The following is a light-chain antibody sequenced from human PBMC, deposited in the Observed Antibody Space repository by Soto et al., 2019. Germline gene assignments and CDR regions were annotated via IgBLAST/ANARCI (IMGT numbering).Light chain of an antibody. J-gene: IGKJ1*01. CDR3: VQAYNFPRT. V-gene: IGKV1-12*01. Sequence: DIQLTQSPSSVSASVGDTVTITCRSSQAINNRLAWLQQQAGRAPKLLISFASTLVSGVTPRYTGSGSGTDFTLTINSLQPEDFATYYCVQAYNFPRTFGQGTRVDVK. CDR1: QAINNR. CDR2: FAS.